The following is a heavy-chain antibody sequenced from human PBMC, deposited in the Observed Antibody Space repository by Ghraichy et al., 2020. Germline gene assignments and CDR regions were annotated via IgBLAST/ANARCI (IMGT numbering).Heavy chain of an antibody. J-gene: IGHJ4*02. CDR2: INHSGST. CDR1: GGSFSGYY. D-gene: IGHD3-10*01. CDR3: ARRVNYYGSGSYYYFDY. Sequence: SETLSLTCAVYGGSFSGYYWSWIRQPPGKGLEWIGEINHSGSTNYNPSLKSRVTISVDTSKNQFSLKLSSVTAADTAVYYCARRVNYYGSGSYYYFDYWGQGTRVTVSS. V-gene: IGHV4-34*01.